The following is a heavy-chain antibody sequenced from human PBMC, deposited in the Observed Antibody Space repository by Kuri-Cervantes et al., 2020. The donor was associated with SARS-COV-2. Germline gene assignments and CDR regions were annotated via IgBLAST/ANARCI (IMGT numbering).Heavy chain of an antibody. CDR3: ARLQPEINYYDSSGYYNWFDP. V-gene: IGHV1-3*01. D-gene: IGHD3-22*01. Sequence: ASVKVSCKASGYTFTSYAMHWVRQAPGQRLEWMGWINAGNGNTKYSQKFQGRVTITRDTSAGTAYMELSSLRSEDTAVYYCARLQPEINYYDSSGYYNWFDPWGQGNLVIVSS. CDR1: GYTFTSYA. CDR2: INAGNGNT. J-gene: IGHJ5*02.